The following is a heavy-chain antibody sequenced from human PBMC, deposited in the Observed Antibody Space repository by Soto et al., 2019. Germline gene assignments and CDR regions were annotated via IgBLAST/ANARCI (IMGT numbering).Heavy chain of an antibody. CDR3: ARESLIAAAAIDY. J-gene: IGHJ4*02. V-gene: IGHV3-30-3*01. CDR2: ISYDGSNE. D-gene: IGHD6-13*01. Sequence: VQLVESGGGVVQPGGSLRLSCAASGFTFSSYAMHWVRQAPGKGLEWVAVISYDGSNEYYADSVKGRFTISRDNSKNTLYLQMNSLRAEDTAVYYCARESLIAAAAIDYWGQGTLVTVSS. CDR1: GFTFSSYA.